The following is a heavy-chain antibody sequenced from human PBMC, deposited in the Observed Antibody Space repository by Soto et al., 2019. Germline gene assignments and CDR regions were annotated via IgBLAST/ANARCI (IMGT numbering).Heavy chain of an antibody. CDR3: ARDTPWRYSSSPLDC. Sequence: GGSLRLSCAASGFTFSSYGMHWVRQAPGKGLEWVAVIWYDGSNKYYADSVKGRFTISRDNSKNTLCLQMNSLRAEDTAVYYCARDTPWRYSSSPLDCWGQGTLVTVSS. D-gene: IGHD6-6*01. J-gene: IGHJ4*02. CDR2: IWYDGSNK. CDR1: GFTFSSYG. V-gene: IGHV3-33*01.